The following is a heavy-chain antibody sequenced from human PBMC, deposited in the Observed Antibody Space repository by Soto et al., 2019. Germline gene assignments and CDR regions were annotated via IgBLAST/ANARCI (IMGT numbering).Heavy chain of an antibody. CDR2: IYYSGST. CDR1: GGSISSYY. V-gene: IGHV4-59*08. J-gene: IGHJ4*02. Sequence: SETLSLTCTVSGGSISSYYWSWIRQPPGKGLEWIGYIYYSGSTNYNPSLKSRVTISVDTSKNQFSLKLSSVTAADTAVYYCARLTASAVAGTRLDYWGQGTLVTVSS. CDR3: ARLTASAVAGTRLDY. D-gene: IGHD6-19*01.